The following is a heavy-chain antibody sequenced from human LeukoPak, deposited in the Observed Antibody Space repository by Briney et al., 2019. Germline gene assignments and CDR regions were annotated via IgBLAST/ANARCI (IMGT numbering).Heavy chain of an antibody. CDR3: ARGPGYSYGPPDY. CDR2: IYHSGST. J-gene: IGHJ4*02. CDR1: GYSISSGYY. Sequence: SETLSLTCTVSGYSISSGYYWGWIRQPPGKGLEWIGSIYHSGSTYYNPSLKSRVTISVDTSKNQFSLKLSSVTAADTAVYYCARGPGYSYGPPDYWGQGTLVTVSS. V-gene: IGHV4-38-2*02. D-gene: IGHD5-18*01.